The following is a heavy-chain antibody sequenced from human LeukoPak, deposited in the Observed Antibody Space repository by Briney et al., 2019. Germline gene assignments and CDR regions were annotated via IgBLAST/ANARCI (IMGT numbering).Heavy chain of an antibody. D-gene: IGHD3-10*01. V-gene: IGHV3-21*01. Sequence: GGSLRLSCAASGFTFSSYSMNWVRQAPGKGLEWVSSISSSSSYIYYADSVKGRFTISRDNAKNSLYLQMNSLRAEDTAVYYCARESSMVRGVPPYYFDYWGQGTLVTVSS. J-gene: IGHJ4*02. CDR3: ARESSMVRGVPPYYFDY. CDR1: GFTFSSYS. CDR2: ISSSSSYI.